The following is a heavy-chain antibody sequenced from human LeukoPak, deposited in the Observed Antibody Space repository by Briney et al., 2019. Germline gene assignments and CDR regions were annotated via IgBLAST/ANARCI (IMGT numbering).Heavy chain of an antibody. CDR2: IFYSGST. D-gene: IGHD1-26*01. V-gene: IGHV4-39*07. CDR3: ARSPVGAKFWFDP. CDR1: SGSISTSNYY. J-gene: IGHJ5*02. Sequence: SETLSLTCTVSSGSISTSNYYWGWVRQPPGKALEWIGNIFYSGSTYYSPSLKSRVTISVDTSKNQFSLKLSSVTAADTAVYYCARSPVGAKFWFDPWGQGTLVTVSS.